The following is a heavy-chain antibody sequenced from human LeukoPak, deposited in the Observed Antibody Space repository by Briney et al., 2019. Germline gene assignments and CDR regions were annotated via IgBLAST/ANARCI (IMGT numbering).Heavy chain of an antibody. D-gene: IGHD2-15*01. J-gene: IGHJ6*02. CDR1: GFTFSDYS. CDR2: ISSSNDYA. Sequence: TGGSLRLSCAGSGFTFSDYSMNWVRQAPGKGPEWVSYISSSNDYAEYADSVKGRFTISRDNAKNSLYLQMNSLRAEDTAVYYCARDRRAFATSYGMDVWGQGTTVTVSS. CDR3: ARDRRAFATSYGMDV. V-gene: IGHV3-21*01.